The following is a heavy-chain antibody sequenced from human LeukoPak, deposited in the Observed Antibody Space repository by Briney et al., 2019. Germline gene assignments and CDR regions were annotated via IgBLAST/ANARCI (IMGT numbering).Heavy chain of an antibody. CDR2: ISYSGTT. V-gene: IGHV4-59*01. CDR1: GDSINTYY. Sequence: SETLSLTCTVSGDSINTYYWSWIRQPPGEGLEWIGYISYSGTTTYNPSLKSRVTISIDTSKNQFSLKLTSVTAADTAIYYCARVGRGDHTWGSYSFDYWGQGTLVTVPS. CDR3: ARVGRGDHTWGSYSFDY. J-gene: IGHJ4*02. D-gene: IGHD3-16*01.